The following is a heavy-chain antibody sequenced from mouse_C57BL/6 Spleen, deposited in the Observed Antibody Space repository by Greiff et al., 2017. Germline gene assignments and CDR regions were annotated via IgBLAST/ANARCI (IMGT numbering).Heavy chain of an antibody. J-gene: IGHJ4*01. CDR1: GYTFTSYW. V-gene: IGHV1-69*01. CDR3: ARTMIIRSFYAMDY. Sequence: VQLQQPGAELVMPGASVKLSCKASGYTFTSYWMHWVKQRPGQGLEWIGEIDPSDSYTNYNQKFKGKSTLTVDKSSSTAYMQLSSLTSEDSAVYYCARTMIIRSFYAMDYWGQGTSVTVSS. D-gene: IGHD2-4*01. CDR2: IDPSDSYT.